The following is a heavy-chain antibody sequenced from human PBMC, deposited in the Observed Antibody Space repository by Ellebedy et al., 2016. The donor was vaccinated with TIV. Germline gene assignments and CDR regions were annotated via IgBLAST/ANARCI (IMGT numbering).Heavy chain of an antibody. Sequence: ASVKVSCKASGYTFTSYGISWVRQAPGQGLEWMGGIIPIFGTANYAQKFQGRVTITADESTSTVYMELSSLRSEDTAVYYCARGSLITMNVDYWGQGTLVTVSS. D-gene: IGHD3-22*01. CDR2: IIPIFGTA. V-gene: IGHV1-69*13. CDR3: ARGSLITMNVDY. CDR1: GYTFTSYG. J-gene: IGHJ4*02.